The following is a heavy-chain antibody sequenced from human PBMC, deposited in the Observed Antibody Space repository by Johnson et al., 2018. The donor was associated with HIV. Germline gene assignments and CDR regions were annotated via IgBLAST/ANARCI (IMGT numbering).Heavy chain of an antibody. CDR3: ARDSGGMYSSGWYGLGAFDI. D-gene: IGHD6-19*01. J-gene: IGHJ3*02. Sequence: QEQVVESGGGVVQPGRSLRLSCAASGFTFSTYGIHWVRQAPGKGLEWVALISYDGSNKHYADSVKGRFTISRDNSKNTLYLQMNSLRAEDTAVYYCARDSGGMYSSGWYGLGAFDIWGQGTMVTVSS. CDR2: ISYDGSNK. V-gene: IGHV3-30*03. CDR1: GFTFSTYG.